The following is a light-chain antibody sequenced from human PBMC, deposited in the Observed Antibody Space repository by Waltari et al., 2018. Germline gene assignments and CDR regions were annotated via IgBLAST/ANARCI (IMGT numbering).Light chain of an antibody. CDR3: HSRNGRDNQVV. V-gene: IGLV3-19*01. CDR2: GKE. J-gene: IGLJ3*02. CDR1: SLRTSY. Sequence: SSELTQGPAVSVALGQTVKITCQGDSLRTSYASWYQLKPGQAPILVLFGKEKRPSGIPDRFSGDSSGTTSSLTITGAQAEDEADYYCHSRNGRDNQVVCGGGTRLTVL.